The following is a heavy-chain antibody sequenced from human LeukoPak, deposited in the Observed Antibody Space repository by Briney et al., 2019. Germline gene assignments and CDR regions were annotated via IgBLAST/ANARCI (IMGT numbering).Heavy chain of an antibody. V-gene: IGHV4-4*02. D-gene: IGHD6-13*01. CDR3: AVRSSWYDSKVY. J-gene: IGHJ4*02. Sequence: SETLSLTCTVSGGSISNNNWWSWVRQPPGKGLEWIGEVSHSGYTNYNPSLKSRVTTSVDTSKNQFSLKLSSVTAADTAVYYCAVRSSWYDSKVYWGQGTLVTVSS. CDR2: VSHSGYT. CDR1: GGSISNNNW.